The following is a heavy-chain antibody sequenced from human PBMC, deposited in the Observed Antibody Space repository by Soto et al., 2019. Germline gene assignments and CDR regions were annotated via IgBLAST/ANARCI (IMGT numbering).Heavy chain of an antibody. D-gene: IGHD4-17*01. CDR1: GATFSSYT. CDR3: ASHSPTTVTTYL. V-gene: IGHV1-69*02. Sequence: QVQLVQSGAEVKKPGSSVKVSCKASGATFSSYTISWVRQAPGQGLEWMGRIIPILGIANYAQKFQGRVTITADKSTSTAYMELSSLRSEDTAVYYCASHSPTTVTTYLWGQGTLVTVSS. CDR2: IIPILGIA. J-gene: IGHJ4*02.